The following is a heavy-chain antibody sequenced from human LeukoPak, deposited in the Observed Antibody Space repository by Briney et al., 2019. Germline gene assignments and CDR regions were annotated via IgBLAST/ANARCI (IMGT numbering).Heavy chain of an antibody. CDR1: GGSISSYY. CDR2: IYNRGST. J-gene: IGHJ4*02. CDR3: ARVDDRNYYYYFDY. V-gene: IGHV4-4*07. D-gene: IGHD3-22*01. Sequence: PSETLSFTCTVSGGSISSYYWNWIRQPAGKGLEWIGRIYNRGSTNYNPSLKSRVTMSVDTSKNQFSLKLTSVTAADTAVYYCARVDDRNYYYYFDYWGQGTLVTVSS.